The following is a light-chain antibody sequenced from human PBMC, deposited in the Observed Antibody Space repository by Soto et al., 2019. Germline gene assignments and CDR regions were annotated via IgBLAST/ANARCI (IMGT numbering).Light chain of an antibody. CDR2: GAS. Sequence: DIVMTQSPATLSVSPGDRVTLSCRASQSARSNSAWYQQKPGQTPRLLIYGASTRATGIPARFSGSGFETELTLTISSLQSEDFAIYYFQQYNTWQITFGGGTKVDIX. J-gene: IGKJ4*01. V-gene: IGKV3-15*01. CDR1: QSARSN. CDR3: QQYNTWQIT.